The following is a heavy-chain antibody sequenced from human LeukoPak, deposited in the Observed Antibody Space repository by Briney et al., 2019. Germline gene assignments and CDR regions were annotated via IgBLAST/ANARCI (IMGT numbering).Heavy chain of an antibody. CDR3: ARHQQGLSAHWFDP. D-gene: IGHD2-2*01. Sequence: GGSLRLSYAASGFTFSSYWMSWVRQAPGKGLEWVANIKQDGSEKYYVDSVKGRFTISRDNAKNSLYLQMNSLRAEDTAVYYCARHQQGLSAHWFDPWGQGTLVTVSS. CDR1: GFTFSSYW. J-gene: IGHJ5*02. CDR2: IKQDGSEK. V-gene: IGHV3-7*01.